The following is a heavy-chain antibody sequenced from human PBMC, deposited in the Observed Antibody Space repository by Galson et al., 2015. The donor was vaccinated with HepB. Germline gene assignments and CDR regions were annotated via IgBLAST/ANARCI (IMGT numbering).Heavy chain of an antibody. J-gene: IGHJ4*02. CDR1: GFTFSSYS. CDR3: ARARDYYDSSGYYSD. CDR2: ISSSSSTI. Sequence: SLRLSCAASGFTFSSYSMNWVRQAPGRGLEWVSYISSSSSTIYYADSVKGRFTISRDNAKNSLYLQMNSLRDEDTAVYYCARARDYYDSSGYYSDWGQGTLVTVSS. V-gene: IGHV3-48*02. D-gene: IGHD3-22*01.